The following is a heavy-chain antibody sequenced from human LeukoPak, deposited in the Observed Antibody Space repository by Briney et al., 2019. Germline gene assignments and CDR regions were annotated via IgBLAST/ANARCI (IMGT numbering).Heavy chain of an antibody. D-gene: IGHD4-17*01. CDR1: GGSISSYY. V-gene: IGHV4-59*01. Sequence: PSETLSLTCTVSGGSISSYYWSWIRQPPGKGLEWIGYIYYSGSTNYNPSLKSRVTISVDTSKNQFSLKLSSVTAADTAVYYCARGAHGDYVDYWGQGTLVTVSS. CDR2: IYYSGST. CDR3: ARGAHGDYVDY. J-gene: IGHJ4*02.